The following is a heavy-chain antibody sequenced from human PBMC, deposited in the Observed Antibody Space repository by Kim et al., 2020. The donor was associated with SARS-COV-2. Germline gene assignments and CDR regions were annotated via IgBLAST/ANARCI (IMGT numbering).Heavy chain of an antibody. CDR3: ARMPASIVAADY. J-gene: IGHJ4*02. D-gene: IGHD6-13*01. CDR2: K. V-gene: IGHV2-70*01. Sequence: KYHSTSLKTRLTISKDTSKNQVVLTMTNMDPVDTATYYCARMPASIVAADYWGQGTLVTVSS.